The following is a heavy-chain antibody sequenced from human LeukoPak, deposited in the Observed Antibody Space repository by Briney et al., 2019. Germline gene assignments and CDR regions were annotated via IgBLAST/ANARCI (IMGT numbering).Heavy chain of an antibody. CDR3: TTGIVGAIGAFDI. Sequence: PGGSLRLSCAASGFTFSNAWMSWVRQAPGKGLEWVGRIKSKTDGGTTDYAAPVKGRFTISRDDSKNTLYLQMNSLKTEDTAVYYCTTGIVGAIGAFDIWGQGTMVTVSS. CDR1: GFTFSNAW. J-gene: IGHJ3*02. V-gene: IGHV3-15*01. D-gene: IGHD1-26*01. CDR2: IKSKTDGGTT.